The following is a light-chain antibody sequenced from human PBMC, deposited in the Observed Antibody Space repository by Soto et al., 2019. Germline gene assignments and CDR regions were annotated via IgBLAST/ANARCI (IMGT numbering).Light chain of an antibody. J-gene: IGKJ5*01. Sequence: EIVSSQSPGTLSLSPGERATLSFRASQSVSTNLAWYQQKLGQAPRVLIYGSSSRATGVPARFSGSGSGTEFTLTINSLQSEDFAVYYCQQYNNWPTFGQGTRLEIK. CDR2: GSS. CDR3: QQYNNWPT. V-gene: IGKV3-15*01. CDR1: QSVSTN.